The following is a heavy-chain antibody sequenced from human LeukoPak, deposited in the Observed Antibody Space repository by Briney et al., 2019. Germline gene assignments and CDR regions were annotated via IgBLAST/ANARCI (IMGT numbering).Heavy chain of an antibody. V-gene: IGHV3-74*01. CDR2: ISPDGSQT. Sequence: PVGSLRVSCAASGFSLSNYWMHWVRQAPGKGLMWVSQISPDGSQTFYADSVKGRFTISRDNAKNTLFLQMDSLRAEDTALYYCVRSLRSADFWGQGTLVTVSS. CDR3: VRSLRSADF. J-gene: IGHJ4*02. CDR1: GFSLSNYW.